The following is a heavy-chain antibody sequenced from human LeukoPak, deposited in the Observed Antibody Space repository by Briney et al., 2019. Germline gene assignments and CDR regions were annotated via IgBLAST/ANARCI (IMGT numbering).Heavy chain of an antibody. Sequence: PGGSLRLSCAASGFTFSSYSMNWVRQAPGKGLEWVSSISSSSSYIYYADSVKGRFTISRDNAKNSLYLQMNSLRAEDTAVYYCARGSDGSGSPSNWFDPWGQGTLVTVSS. CDR2: ISSSSSYI. CDR1: GFTFSSYS. D-gene: IGHD3-10*01. CDR3: ARGSDGSGSPSNWFDP. J-gene: IGHJ5*02. V-gene: IGHV3-21*01.